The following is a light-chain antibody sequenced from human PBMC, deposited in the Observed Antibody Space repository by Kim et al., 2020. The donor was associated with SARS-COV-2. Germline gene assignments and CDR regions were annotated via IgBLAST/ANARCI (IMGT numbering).Light chain of an antibody. J-gene: IGLJ2*01. Sequence: QSVLPQPPSVSGAPGQRVTISCTGTSSNIGAGYDVHWYQQLPGTAPKLLIYGNTHRTSGVPDRFSGSKSGTSASLAIIGLQAEDETDYYCQSYDSSLSAWVFGGGTKLTVL. CDR2: GNT. CDR1: SSNIGAGYD. V-gene: IGLV1-40*01. CDR3: QSYDSSLSAWV.